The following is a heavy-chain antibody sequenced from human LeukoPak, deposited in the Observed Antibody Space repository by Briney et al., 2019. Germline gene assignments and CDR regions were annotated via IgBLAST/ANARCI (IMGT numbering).Heavy chain of an antibody. CDR1: GYTFTGYY. V-gene: IGHV1-2*02. CDR3: ATLRWYHAFDI. CDR2: INPNSGGT. Sequence: ASVKVSCKASGYTFTGYYMHWVRQAPGQGLEWMGWINPNSGGTNYAQKFQGRVTMTRDTSISTAYMELSSLRSEDTAVYYCATLRWYHAFDIWGQGTMVTVSS. J-gene: IGHJ3*02. D-gene: IGHD4-23*01.